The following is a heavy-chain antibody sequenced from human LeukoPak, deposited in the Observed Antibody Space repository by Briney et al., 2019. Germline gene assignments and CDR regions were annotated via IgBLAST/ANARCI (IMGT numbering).Heavy chain of an antibody. CDR2: IYTSGST. D-gene: IGHD3-22*01. V-gene: IGHV4-61*02. Sequence: SETLSLICTVSGGSISSGSYYWSWIRQPAGKGLEWIGRIYTSGSTNYNPSLESRVTISIDTSKNQFSLKLSSVTAADTAVYYCARVSRNYYDIDYWGQGTLVTVSS. CDR1: GGSISSGSYY. CDR3: ARVSRNYYDIDY. J-gene: IGHJ4*02.